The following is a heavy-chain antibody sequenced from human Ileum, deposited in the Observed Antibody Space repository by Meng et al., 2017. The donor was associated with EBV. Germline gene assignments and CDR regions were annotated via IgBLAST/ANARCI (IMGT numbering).Heavy chain of an antibody. CDR1: GGSISATEYY. Sequence: LELQESGQGLVKPSETLSLTGTVTGGSISATEYYWGWIRQPPGKGLEWIGSVYYAGSTFYNPSLRSRVTISVDKSNNQFSLKVSSVTAADTAVYYCARVSGSGFDSEFYFDFWGQGTLVTVSS. CDR3: ARVSGSGFDSEFYFDF. J-gene: IGHJ4*02. D-gene: IGHD6-25*01. V-gene: IGHV4-39*07. CDR2: VYYAGST.